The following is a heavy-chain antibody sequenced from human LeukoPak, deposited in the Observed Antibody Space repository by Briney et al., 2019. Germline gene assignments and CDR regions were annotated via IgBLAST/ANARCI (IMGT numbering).Heavy chain of an antibody. Sequence: GGSLRLSCAASGFTFSSYTMHWIRQAPGKGLEWVSSISGSNSYIFYADSVKGRFTVSRDNAKDSLYLQMNSLRVEDTAVYYCAKSLYGGCDYWGQGTVVTVSS. V-gene: IGHV3-21*04. CDR2: ISGSNSYI. CDR1: GFTFSSYT. J-gene: IGHJ4*02. CDR3: AKSLYGGCDY. D-gene: IGHD3-16*02.